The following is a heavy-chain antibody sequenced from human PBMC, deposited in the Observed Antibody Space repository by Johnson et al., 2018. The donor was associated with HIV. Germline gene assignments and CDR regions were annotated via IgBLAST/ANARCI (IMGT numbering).Heavy chain of an antibody. Sequence: QVQLVESGGGVVQPGGSLRLSCAASGFTFSSYGMHWARQAPGKGLEWVAFIRYDGSNKYYADSVKGRFTISRDNSKNTLFLQMNSLRAEDTAVYYCARGNKGYSSGWDAFDIWGQGTMVTVSS. D-gene: IGHD6-19*01. J-gene: IGHJ3*02. V-gene: IGHV3-30*02. CDR2: IRYDGSNK. CDR1: GFTFSSYG. CDR3: ARGNKGYSSGWDAFDI.